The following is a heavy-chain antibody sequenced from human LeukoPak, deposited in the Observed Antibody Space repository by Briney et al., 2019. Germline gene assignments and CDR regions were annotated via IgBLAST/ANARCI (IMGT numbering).Heavy chain of an antibody. J-gene: IGHJ4*02. CDR2: ISSTSTYT. CDR3: ARCTPERIPDY. Sequence: RGSLRLSCAASGFTFSDYYMSWIRQAPGKGLEWVSYISSTSTYTNYADSVKGRFTISRDNAKNSLYLQMNSLRAEDTAVYYCARCTPERIPDYWGQGTLVTVSS. D-gene: IGHD2-15*01. CDR1: GFTFSDYY. V-gene: IGHV3-11*06.